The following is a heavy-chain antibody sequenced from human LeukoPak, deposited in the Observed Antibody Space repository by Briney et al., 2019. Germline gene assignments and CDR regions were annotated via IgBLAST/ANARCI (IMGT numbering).Heavy chain of an antibody. CDR1: GGSISGYY. Sequence: SETLSLTCTVSGGSISGYYWSWIRQSPGKGLVWIGYMYYSGSTNYNPSLKSRVTISIDMSKNQFSLTLSSVTAADTALYYCARPFTYYYDSSGYPRDAFHTWCQGTMVTVSS. J-gene: IGHJ3*02. CDR3: ARPFTYYYDSSGYPRDAFHT. CDR2: MYYSGST. D-gene: IGHD3-22*01. V-gene: IGHV4-59*08.